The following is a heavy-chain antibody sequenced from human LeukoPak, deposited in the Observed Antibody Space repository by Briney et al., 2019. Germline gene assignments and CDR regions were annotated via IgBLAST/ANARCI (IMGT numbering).Heavy chain of an antibody. CDR1: GYTFTDYY. CDR3: ALTYCGGGSCYSDYFDY. D-gene: IGHD2-15*01. Sequence: ASVKVSCKASGYTFTDYYMRWVRQAPGQGLEWMGWINPNSGDTNYVQKFQGRVTMTRDTSISTAYMELSRLRSDDMAVYYCALTYCGGGSCYSDYFDYWGQGTLVTVSS. J-gene: IGHJ4*02. CDR2: INPNSGDT. V-gene: IGHV1-2*02.